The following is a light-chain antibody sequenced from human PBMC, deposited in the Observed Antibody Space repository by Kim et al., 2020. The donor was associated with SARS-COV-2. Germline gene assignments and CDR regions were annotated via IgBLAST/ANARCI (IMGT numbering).Light chain of an antibody. CDR2: KDS. J-gene: IGLJ2*01. V-gene: IGLV3-25*03. CDR3: QSADSSGTYPV. CDR1: ALPKQY. Sequence: PGQPARITCSGDALPKQYAYWYQQKPGQAPVLVIYKDSERPSGIPERFSGSSSGTTVTLTISGVQAEDEADYYCQSADSSGTYPVFGGGTQLTVL.